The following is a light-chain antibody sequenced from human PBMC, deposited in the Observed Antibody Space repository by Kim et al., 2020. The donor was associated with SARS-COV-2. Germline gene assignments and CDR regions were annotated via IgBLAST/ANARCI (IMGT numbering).Light chain of an antibody. Sequence: SVSPGERATLSCRASQSVSSNLAWYQQKPGQPPRLLIYAASTGATGIPARFSGSGSGTEFTLTISSLQSEDFAVYYCQQYNNWPYTFGQGTKLEIK. J-gene: IGKJ2*01. CDR1: QSVSSN. CDR3: QQYNNWPYT. V-gene: IGKV3-15*01. CDR2: AAS.